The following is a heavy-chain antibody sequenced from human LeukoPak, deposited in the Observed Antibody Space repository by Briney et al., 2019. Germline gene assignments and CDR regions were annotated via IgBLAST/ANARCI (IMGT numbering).Heavy chain of an antibody. CDR1: GGSFSGYY. Sequence: SETLSLTCAVYGGSFSGYYWSWIRQPPGKGLEWIGEINHSGSTNYNPSLKSRVTISVDTSKNQFSLKLSSVTAADTAVYYCARGKGYYYDSSGYFGVDYWGQGTLVTVSS. CDR2: INHSGST. V-gene: IGHV4-34*01. J-gene: IGHJ4*02. CDR3: ARGKGYYYDSSGYFGVDY. D-gene: IGHD3-22*01.